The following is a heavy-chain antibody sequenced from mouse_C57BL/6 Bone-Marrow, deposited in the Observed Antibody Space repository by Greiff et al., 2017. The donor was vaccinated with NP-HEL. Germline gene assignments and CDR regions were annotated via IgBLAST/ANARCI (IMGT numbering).Heavy chain of an antibody. V-gene: IGHV1-81*01. J-gene: IGHJ1*03. CDR3: ASPIYYYGSSYYWYFDV. Sequence: QVQLQQSGAELARPGASVKLSCKASGYTFTSYGISWVKQRTGQGLEWIGEIYPRSGNTYYNEKFKGKATLTADKSSSTAYMELRSLTSEDSAVYVCASPIYYYGSSYYWYFDVWGTGTTVTVSS. D-gene: IGHD1-1*01. CDR2: IYPRSGNT. CDR1: GYTFTSYG.